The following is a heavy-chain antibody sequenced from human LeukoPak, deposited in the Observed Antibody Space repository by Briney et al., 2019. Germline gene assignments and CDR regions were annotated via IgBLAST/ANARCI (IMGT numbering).Heavy chain of an antibody. D-gene: IGHD3-10*01. CDR2: ISYDGSNK. CDR1: GFSFSSYG. J-gene: IGHJ6*02. V-gene: IGHV3-30*03. CDR3: ARDRGLLRGMDV. Sequence: PGGSLRLSCAASGFSFSSYGMHWVRQAPGKGLEWVAVISYDGSNKYYADSVKGRFTISRDNSKNTLYLQMNSLRAEDTAVYYCARDRGLLRGMDVWGQGTTVTVSS.